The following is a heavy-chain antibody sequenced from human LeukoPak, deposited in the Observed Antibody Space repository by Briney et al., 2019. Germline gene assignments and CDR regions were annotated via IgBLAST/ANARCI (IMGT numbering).Heavy chain of an antibody. CDR3: AGICYSSGYYFDY. D-gene: IGHD6-19*01. CDR2: IYDTGTT. CDR1: GDSISSHY. Sequence: PSETLSLTCTVSGDSISSHYWSWIRQPPGKGLEWIAYIYDTGTTVSNPSLKSRVSMSLDRSKNEFSLQLTSVTAADTAVYYCAGICYSSGYYFDYWGQGTLVTVSS. V-gene: IGHV4-59*11. J-gene: IGHJ4*02.